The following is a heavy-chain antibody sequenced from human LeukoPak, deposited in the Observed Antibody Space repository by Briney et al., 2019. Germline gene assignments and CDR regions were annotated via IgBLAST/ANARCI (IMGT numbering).Heavy chain of an antibody. J-gene: IGHJ4*02. Sequence: GGSLRLSCAASGFTFSSYTMNWVRQAPGKRLEWVSSISSSTSTIHYADSVKGRFTIFRDNAKNSLYLQMNSLRAEDTAVYFCARDYHGDYYFDYWGQGTLVTVSS. V-gene: IGHV3-48*01. D-gene: IGHD4-17*01. CDR1: GFTFSSYT. CDR3: ARDYHGDYYFDY. CDR2: ISSSTSTI.